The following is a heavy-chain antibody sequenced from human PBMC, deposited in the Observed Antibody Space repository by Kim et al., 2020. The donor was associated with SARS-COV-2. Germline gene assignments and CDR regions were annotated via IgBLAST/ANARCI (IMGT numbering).Heavy chain of an antibody. D-gene: IGHD1-26*01. V-gene: IGHV1-46*01. CDR3: ARESGRGDRGHDAFDI. J-gene: IGHJ3*02. Sequence: KFQGRVTMTRDTSTSTVYMELSSLRSEDTAVYYCARESGRGDRGHDAFDIWGQGTMVTVSS.